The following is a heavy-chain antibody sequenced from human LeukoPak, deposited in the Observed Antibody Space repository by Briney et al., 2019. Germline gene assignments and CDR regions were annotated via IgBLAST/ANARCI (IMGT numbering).Heavy chain of an antibody. D-gene: IGHD3-3*01. J-gene: IGHJ5*02. Sequence: SGPTLVNPTQTLTLTCTFSGFSLSTSGVGVGWIRQPPGKSLEWLALIYWDDDKRYSPSLKSRLTITKDTSKNQVVLTMTNMDPVDIATYYCAHRGSYYDFWSGYSGDDWFDPWGQGTLVTVSS. CDR1: GFSLSTSGVG. CDR3: AHRGSYYDFWSGYSGDDWFDP. CDR2: IYWDDDK. V-gene: IGHV2-5*02.